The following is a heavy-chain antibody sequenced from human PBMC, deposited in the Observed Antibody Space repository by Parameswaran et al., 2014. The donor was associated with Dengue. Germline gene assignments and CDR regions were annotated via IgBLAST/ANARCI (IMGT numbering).Heavy chain of an antibody. CDR1: GFTFSSYW. CDR2: IKQDGSEK. Sequence: GESLKISCAASGFTFSSYWMSWVRQAPGKGLEWVANIKQDGSEKYYVDSVKGRFTISRDNAKNSLYLQMNSLRAEDTAVYYCARPPAATYYYYYGMDVWGQGTTVTVSS. CDR3: ARPPAATYYYYYGMDV. V-gene: IGHV3-7*01. J-gene: IGHJ6*02. D-gene: IGHD2-2*01.